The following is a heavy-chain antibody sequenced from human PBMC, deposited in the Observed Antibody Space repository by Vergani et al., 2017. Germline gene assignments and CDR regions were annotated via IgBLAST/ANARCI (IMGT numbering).Heavy chain of an antibody. J-gene: IGHJ1*01. CDR2: ISSGGGDI. CDR3: TTAGGLYYLHGEYFQY. Sequence: EVQLLESGGGLVQPGGSRRLSCAGAGFTFDTYTMAYVRQAPGKGVEWVATISSGGGDIFYADSVKGRFTISRDNSKNTLFLQMNSLKDEDTAVYYCTTAGGLYYLHGEYFQYWGRGTLVSVSS. V-gene: IGHV3-23*01. D-gene: IGHD3-10*01. CDR1: GFTFDTYT.